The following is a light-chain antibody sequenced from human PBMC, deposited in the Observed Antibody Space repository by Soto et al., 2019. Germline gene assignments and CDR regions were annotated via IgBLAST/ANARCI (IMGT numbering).Light chain of an antibody. CDR2: DAS. V-gene: IGKV3-11*01. CDR1: QSVSSY. CDR3: QQRSNWPPLLT. J-gene: IGKJ4*01. Sequence: EIVLTQSPATLSLSPGERATLSCRASQSVSSYLAWYQQKPGQAPRLLIYDASNRATEIPARFSGSGSGTGFTLTNSSLEPEDFAVYYWQQRSNWPPLLTFGGGTKVEIK.